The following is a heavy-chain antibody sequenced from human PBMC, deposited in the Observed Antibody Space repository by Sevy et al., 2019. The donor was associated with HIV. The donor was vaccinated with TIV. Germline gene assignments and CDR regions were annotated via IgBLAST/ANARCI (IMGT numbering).Heavy chain of an antibody. CDR2: VSYSGNT. J-gene: IGHJ4*02. Sequence: SETLSLTCSVSGGSIRSYDYYWGWIRQPPGRGLEWIGIVSYSGNTYSTPSLKSRVSMSVDTSKNEFSLKMTSMTVAETAVYYCARHVLLGSKYDYWSGRYGSGSYYFDYWGQGTMVTVSS. CDR1: GGSIRSYDYY. D-gene: IGHD3-3*01. CDR3: ARHVLLGSKYDYWSGRYGSGSYYFDY. V-gene: IGHV4-39*01.